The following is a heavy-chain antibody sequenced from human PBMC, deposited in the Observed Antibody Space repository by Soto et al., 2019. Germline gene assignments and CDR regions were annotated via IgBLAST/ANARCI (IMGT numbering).Heavy chain of an antibody. D-gene: IGHD2-15*01. Sequence: QVQLQQWGAGLLKPSETLSLTCAVYGGSFSGYYWSWIRQPPGKGLEWIGEINHSGSTNYNPSLRSRSTNAETPAKNHSPGRGGFGAAANTGVYYGGGGGGGSGGGICGMDVGGKGTTVPFPS. CDR1: GGSFSGYY. CDR2: INHSGST. V-gene: IGHV4-34*01. J-gene: IGHJ6*04. CDR3: GGGGGGSGGGICGMDV.